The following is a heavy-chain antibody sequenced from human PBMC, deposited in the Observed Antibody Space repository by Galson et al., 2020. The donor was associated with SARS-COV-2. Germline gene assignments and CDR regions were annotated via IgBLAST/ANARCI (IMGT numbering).Heavy chain of an antibody. CDR1: GFTFSDYY. CDR2: ISSSGSTV. D-gene: IGHD2-15*01. Sequence: GESLKISCAASGFTFSDYYMSWIRQAPGKGLEWVSYISSSGSTVYYADSVKGRFTISRDNAKNSLYLQMNSLRAEDTAVYYCARRYCSGGSCYYLADYWGQGALVTVSS. CDR3: ARRYCSGGSCYYLADY. J-gene: IGHJ4*02. V-gene: IGHV3-11*04.